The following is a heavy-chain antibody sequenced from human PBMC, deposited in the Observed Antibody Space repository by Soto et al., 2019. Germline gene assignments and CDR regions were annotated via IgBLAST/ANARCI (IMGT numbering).Heavy chain of an antibody. Sequence: GGSLRLSCAASGFSSSTSSMAWVRQPPGKGLEWVSAISPSASDTLYADSVKGRFTISRDNSQNTLFLQMTSLRADDTAVYYCAKGGYTFAYEWGQGALVTVSS. CDR2: ISPSASDT. V-gene: IGHV3-23*01. J-gene: IGHJ4*02. D-gene: IGHD5-18*01. CDR3: AKGGYTFAYE. CDR1: GFSSSTSS.